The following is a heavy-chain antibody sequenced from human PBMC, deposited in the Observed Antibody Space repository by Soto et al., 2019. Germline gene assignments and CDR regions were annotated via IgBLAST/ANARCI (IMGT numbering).Heavy chain of an antibody. CDR2: TRNKANSYTT. J-gene: IGHJ4*02. D-gene: IGHD6-19*01. CDR3: AREGSGWLDY. CDR1: GFTFSDHY. Sequence: EVQLVESGGGLVQPGGSLRLSCAASGFTFSDHYMDWVRQAPGKGLEWVGRTRNKANSYTTEYAASVKGRFTISRDDSKNSLYLQMNSLKTEDTAVYYCAREGSGWLDYRGQGTLVTVSS. V-gene: IGHV3-72*01.